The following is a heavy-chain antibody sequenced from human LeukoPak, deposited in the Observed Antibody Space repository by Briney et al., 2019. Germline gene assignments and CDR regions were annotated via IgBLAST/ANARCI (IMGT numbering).Heavy chain of an antibody. CDR1: GLTFSNYA. CDR2: ISYDGSNI. J-gene: IGHJ4*02. D-gene: IGHD1-26*01. V-gene: IGHV3-30*04. Sequence: GGSLRLSCAASGLTFSNYAMHWVRQAPGKGLEWVAVISYDGSNIYYADPVKGRFTISRDNSKSTLYLQVNTLRAEDTALYYCARGGRRGVGAFYYFDYWGQGTLVTVSS. CDR3: ARGGRRGVGAFYYFDY.